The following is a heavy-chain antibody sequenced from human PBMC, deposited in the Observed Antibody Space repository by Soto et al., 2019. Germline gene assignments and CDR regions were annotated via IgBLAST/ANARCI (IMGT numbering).Heavy chain of an antibody. J-gene: IGHJ4*02. CDR2: VIPIFHTP. CDR1: GGTFNSYA. Sequence: QVHLVQSGPEVNKPGSSVNVSCKASGGTFNSYAISWVRQAPGQGLEWMGGVIPIFHTPFYAQKFQDRLTITAAASTTTAYMELTSLTSEDTAIYYCAGGPGIGFDYWGQGTVVTVSS. V-gene: IGHV1-69*01. CDR3: AGGPGIGFDY.